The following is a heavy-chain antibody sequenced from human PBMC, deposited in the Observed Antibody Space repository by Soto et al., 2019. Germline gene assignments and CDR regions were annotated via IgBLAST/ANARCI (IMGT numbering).Heavy chain of an antibody. J-gene: IGHJ6*02. V-gene: IGHV1-46*01. Sequence: ASVKVSCKASGYTFTSYYMHWVRQAPGQGLEWMGIINPSGGSTSYAQKFQGRVTMTRDTSTSTVYMELSSLRSEDTAVYYCARGRFITIIWDHGMDVWGQGTTVTVSS. CDR1: GYTFTSYY. CDR3: ARGRFITIIWDHGMDV. CDR2: INPSGGST. D-gene: IGHD3-3*01.